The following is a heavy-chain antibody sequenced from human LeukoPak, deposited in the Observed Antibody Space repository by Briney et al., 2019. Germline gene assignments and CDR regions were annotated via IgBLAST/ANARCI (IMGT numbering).Heavy chain of an antibody. J-gene: IGHJ4*02. D-gene: IGHD1-26*01. CDR3: ARGGAYYFDY. V-gene: IGHV1-2*02. CDR1: GYTFTYYY. CDR2: INPNSGGT. Sequence: GASVKVSCKASGYTFTYYYIHWVRQAPGQGLEWMGWINPNSGGTNYAQKFQGRITMTRHTSISTAYMELSRLRSEDTAVYYCARGGAYYFDYWGQGTLVTVSS.